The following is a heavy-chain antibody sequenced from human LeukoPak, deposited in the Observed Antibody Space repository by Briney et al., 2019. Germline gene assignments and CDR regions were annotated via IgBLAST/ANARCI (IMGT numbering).Heavy chain of an antibody. Sequence: SETLSLTCAVYGGSFSGYYWSWIRQPPGKGLEWIGEINHSGSTNYNPSLKSRLTISVDTSKNQFSLKLSSVTAADTAVYYCVADPINFDFWGQGNLVTVSS. CDR1: GGSFSGYY. CDR3: VADPINFDF. J-gene: IGHJ4*02. CDR2: INHSGST. V-gene: IGHV4-34*01.